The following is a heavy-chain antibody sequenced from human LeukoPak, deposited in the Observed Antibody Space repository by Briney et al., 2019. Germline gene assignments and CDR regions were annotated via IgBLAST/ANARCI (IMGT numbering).Heavy chain of an antibody. CDR1: GFAFSSYA. J-gene: IGHJ4*02. Sequence: QPGRSLRLSCAASGFAFSSYAMHWVRQAPGKGLEWVAVISYDGSNKYYADSVKGRFTISRDNSKNTLYLQMNSLRAEDTAVYYCARGTLWYYGSGTRLYWGQGTLVTVSS. V-gene: IGHV3-30-3*01. CDR3: ARGTLWYYGSGTRLY. D-gene: IGHD3-10*01. CDR2: ISYDGSNK.